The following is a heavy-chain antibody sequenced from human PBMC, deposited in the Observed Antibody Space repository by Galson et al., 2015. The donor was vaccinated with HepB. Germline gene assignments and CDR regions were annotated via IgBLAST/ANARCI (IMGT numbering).Heavy chain of an antibody. D-gene: IGHD1-26*01. V-gene: IGHV3-72*01. CDR2: SRNRANSYST. J-gene: IGHJ6*02. CDR1: GFTLNDHH. Sequence: SLRLSCAASGFTLNDHHIDWVRQAPGKGLEWVGRSRNRANSYSTEYAASVKGRFRSSRDDLKNSLYLQMKSLKTEDTAVYYCTRGRGRGFHWRNYYYGMDVWGQGTTVTVSS. CDR3: TRGRGRGFHWRNYYYGMDV.